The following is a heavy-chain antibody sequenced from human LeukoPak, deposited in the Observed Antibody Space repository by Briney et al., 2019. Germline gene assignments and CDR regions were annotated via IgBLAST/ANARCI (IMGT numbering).Heavy chain of an antibody. V-gene: IGHV3-7*01. D-gene: IGHD3-22*01. Sequence: GGSLRLSCAASGFTFSSYWMSWGRQAPGKGLEGVANIKQDGSEKYYVDSVKGRFTISRDNAKNSLYLQMNSLRAEDTAVYYCARVSRGYYYDSSGYYSNYYYGMDVWGQGTTVTVSS. CDR3: ARVSRGYYYDSSGYYSNYYYGMDV. CDR2: IKQDGSEK. J-gene: IGHJ6*02. CDR1: GFTFSSYW.